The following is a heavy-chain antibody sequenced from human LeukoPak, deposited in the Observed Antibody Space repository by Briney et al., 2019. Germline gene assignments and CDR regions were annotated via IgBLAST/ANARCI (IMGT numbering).Heavy chain of an antibody. CDR3: ARDEVESSGYYPHYLDY. J-gene: IGHJ4*02. V-gene: IGHV4-30-2*01. CDR2: IYHSGST. Sequence: PSETLSLTCAVSGGSISSGGYSWSWIRQPPGKGLEWIGYIYHSGSTYYNPSLKSRVTISVDRSKNQFSLKLSSVTAADTAVYYCARDEVESSGYYPHYLDYWGQGTLVTVSS. D-gene: IGHD3-22*01. CDR1: GGSISSGGYS.